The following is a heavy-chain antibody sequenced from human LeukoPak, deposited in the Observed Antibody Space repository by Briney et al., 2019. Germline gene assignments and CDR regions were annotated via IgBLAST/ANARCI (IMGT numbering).Heavy chain of an antibody. CDR1: GYTFTSYG. CDR2: ISGYNGHT. J-gene: IGHJ4*02. V-gene: IGHV1-18*01. D-gene: IGHD3-16*02. Sequence: GASVKVSCKASGYTFTSYGISWVRQAPGQGLEWMGWISGYNGHTKNAQKLQGRVTMTRDMSTSTVYMELSSLRSEDTAVYYCARDPLLDYWGQGTLVTVSS. CDR3: ARDPLLDY.